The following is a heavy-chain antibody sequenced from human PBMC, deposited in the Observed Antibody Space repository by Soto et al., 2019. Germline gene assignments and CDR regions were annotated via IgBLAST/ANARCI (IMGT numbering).Heavy chain of an antibody. D-gene: IGHD3-3*01. J-gene: IGHJ6*02. V-gene: IGHV4-34*01. CDR3: ARGFWSGYDYYGMDV. CDR1: GGSFGGYY. Sequence: SETLSLTCAVYGGSFGGYYWSWIRQPPGKGLEWIGELNHSGSTNYNPSLKSRVTISVDTSKNQFSLKLSSVTAADTAVYYCARGFWSGYDYYGMDVWGQGTTVTVSS. CDR2: LNHSGST.